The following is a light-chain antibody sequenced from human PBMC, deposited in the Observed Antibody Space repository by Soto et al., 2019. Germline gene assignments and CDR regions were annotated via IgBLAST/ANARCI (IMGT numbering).Light chain of an antibody. J-gene: IGLJ2*01. CDR3: QTWDTGSSVV. V-gene: IGLV4-69*01. CDR1: SGHSNFA. Sequence: QLVLTQSPSASASLGASGKLTCTLSSGHSNFAIAGHQQQPERGPRHLMKLNNDGSHSKGVGMPDRFAGSSSGAGRYRTISSLQSEDESDYYCQTWDTGSSVVFGGGSKLTVL. CDR2: LNNDGSH.